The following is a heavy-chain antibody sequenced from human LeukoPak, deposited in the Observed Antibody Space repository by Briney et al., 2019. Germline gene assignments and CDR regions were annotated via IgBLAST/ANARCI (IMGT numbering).Heavy chain of an antibody. CDR3: ARVYYSNSYDYWYFDL. D-gene: IGHD6-13*01. V-gene: IGHV4-59*01. CDR2: IYYSGST. Sequence: SETLSLTCTVSGGSISSYYWSRIRQPPGKGLEWIGYIYYSGSTNYNPSLKSRVTISVDTSKNQFSLKLSSVTAADTAVYYCARVYYSNSYDYWYFDLWGRGTLVTVSS. CDR1: GGSISSYY. J-gene: IGHJ2*01.